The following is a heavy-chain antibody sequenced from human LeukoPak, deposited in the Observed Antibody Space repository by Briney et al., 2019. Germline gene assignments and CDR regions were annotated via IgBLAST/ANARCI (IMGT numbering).Heavy chain of an antibody. CDR1: GGSISSSSYY. CDR2: IYYGGST. J-gene: IGHJ1*01. CDR3: ARGPAAGLFQH. V-gene: IGHV4-39*07. Sequence: SETLSLTCTVSGGSISSSSYYWGWIRQPPGKGLEWIGSIYYGGSTYYNPSLKSRVTISVDTSKNQFSLKLSSVTAADTAVYYCARGPAAGLFQHWGQGTLVTVSS. D-gene: IGHD6-13*01.